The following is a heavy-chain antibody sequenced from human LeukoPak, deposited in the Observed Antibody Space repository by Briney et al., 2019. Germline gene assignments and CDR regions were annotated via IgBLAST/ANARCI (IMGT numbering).Heavy chain of an antibody. V-gene: IGHV3-30*03. CDR3: XXXXXXXXXDSSGTSPVNY. D-gene: IGHD3-22*01. J-gene: IGHJ4*02. CDR1: GFTFSSYG. Sequence: GGSLRLSCAASGFTFSSYGMHWVRQAPGKGLEWVAVISYDGSNKYYADSVKGRFTISRDNSKNTLYLQMNSLRAEDTAVYYXXXXXXXXXXDSSGTSPVNYWGQGTLVTVSS. CDR2: ISYDGSNK.